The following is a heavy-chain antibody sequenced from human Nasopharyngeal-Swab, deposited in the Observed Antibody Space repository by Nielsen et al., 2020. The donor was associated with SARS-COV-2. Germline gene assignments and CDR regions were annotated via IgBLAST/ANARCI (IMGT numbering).Heavy chain of an antibody. D-gene: IGHD4-17*01. Sequence: SETLSLTCAISGDSVSSNSAAWNWIRQSPSRGLEWLGRTYYRSKWYNDYAVSVKSRITINPDTSKNQFSLQLNSVTPEDTAVYYRARDLSLTTVTTRTDAFDIWGQGTMVTVSS. V-gene: IGHV6-1*01. CDR3: ARDLSLTTVTTRTDAFDI. J-gene: IGHJ3*02. CDR2: TYYRSKWYN. CDR1: GDSVSSNSAA.